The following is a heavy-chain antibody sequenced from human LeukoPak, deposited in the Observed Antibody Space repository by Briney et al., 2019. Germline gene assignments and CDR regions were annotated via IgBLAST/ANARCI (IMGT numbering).Heavy chain of an antibody. J-gene: IGHJ6*02. D-gene: IGHD1-26*01. CDR3: VKDRGGSPFYGMDV. V-gene: IGHV3-23*01. CDR2: ISGSGGAGA. Sequence: GGSLRLSCAGSGFTFSSYAMSRVRQAPGKGLEWVSTISGSGGAGAYYADSVKGRFTVSRDNSRNTLYLPMNSLRAEDTAVYYCVKDRGGSPFYGMDVWGQGTTVTVSS. CDR1: GFTFSSYA.